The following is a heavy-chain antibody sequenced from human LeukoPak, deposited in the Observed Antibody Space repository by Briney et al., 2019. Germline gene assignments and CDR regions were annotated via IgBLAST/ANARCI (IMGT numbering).Heavy chain of an antibody. CDR3: AKGDSSSWYKDWFDP. J-gene: IGHJ5*02. V-gene: IGHV3-30*18. CDR1: RFTFSLYG. D-gene: IGHD6-13*01. CDR2: ISYDGNNK. Sequence: PGRSLRLSCAASRFTFSLYGMHWVRQAPGKGLEWVAVISYDGNNKYYADSVKGRFTISRDNAKNSLYLQMNSLRAEDTALYYCAKGDSSSWYKDWFDPWGQGTLVTVSS.